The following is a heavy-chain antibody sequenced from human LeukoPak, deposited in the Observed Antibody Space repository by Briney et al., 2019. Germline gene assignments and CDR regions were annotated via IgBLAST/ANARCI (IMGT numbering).Heavy chain of an antibody. V-gene: IGHV4-30-4*01. D-gene: IGHD3-22*01. Sequence: TSETLSLTCTVSGGSISSGDYYWSWIRQPPGKGLEWIGYIYYSGSTYYNPSLKSRVTISVDTSKNQFSLKLSSVTAADTAVYYCARGTDYYDSSLYYFDYWGQGTLVTVSS. CDR2: IYYSGST. J-gene: IGHJ4*02. CDR1: GGSISSGDYY. CDR3: ARGTDYYDSSLYYFDY.